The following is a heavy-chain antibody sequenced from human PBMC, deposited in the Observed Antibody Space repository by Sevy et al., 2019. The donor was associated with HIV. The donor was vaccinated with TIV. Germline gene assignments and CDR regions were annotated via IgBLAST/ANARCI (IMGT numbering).Heavy chain of an antibody. D-gene: IGHD3-22*01. CDR3: TTDDYYDSSGYYAILHYFDY. CDR2: IKSKTDGGTT. J-gene: IGHJ4*02. CDR1: GFTFSNAW. V-gene: IGHV3-15*01. Sequence: GESLKISCAASGFTFSNAWMSWVRQAPGKGLEWVGRIKSKTDGGTTDYAAPVKGRFTISRDDSKNTLYLQMNSLKTEDTAVYYCTTDDYYDSSGYYAILHYFDYWGQGTLVTVSS.